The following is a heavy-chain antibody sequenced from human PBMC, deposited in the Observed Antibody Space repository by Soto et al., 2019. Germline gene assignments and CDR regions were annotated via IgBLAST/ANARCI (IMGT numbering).Heavy chain of an antibody. V-gene: IGHV4-30-4*01. J-gene: IGHJ3*02. CDR3: ARDLRGYYDSSGDDAFDI. CDR2: IYYSGST. D-gene: IGHD3-22*01. Sequence: SETLSLTCTVSGGSISSGDYYWSWIRQPPGKGLEWIGYIYYSGSTYYNPSLKSRVTISVDTSKNQFSLRLSSVTAADTAVYYCARDLRGYYDSSGDDAFDIWGQGTMVTVSS. CDR1: GGSISSGDYY.